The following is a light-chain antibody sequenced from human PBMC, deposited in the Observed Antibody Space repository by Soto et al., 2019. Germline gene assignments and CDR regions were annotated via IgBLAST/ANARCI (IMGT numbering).Light chain of an antibody. CDR2: KNN. CDR3: QSYDTNNQV. Sequence: NFMLTQPHSVSESPGKTVTISCTGSSGSIATNYVQWYQQRPGSAPTTVIYKNNQRPSGVPDRFSGSIDSSSNSASLTISGLKTEDEADYYCQSYDTNNQVFGGGTQLTVL. CDR1: SGSIATNY. V-gene: IGLV6-57*02. J-gene: IGLJ3*02.